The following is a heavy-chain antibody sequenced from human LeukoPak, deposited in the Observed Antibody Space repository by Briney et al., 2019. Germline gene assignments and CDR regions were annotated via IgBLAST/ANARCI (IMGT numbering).Heavy chain of an antibody. D-gene: IGHD1-26*01. CDR3: AKDPYSRAFEYFQH. CDR2: LSHDDRNK. V-gene: IGHV3-30*18. CDR1: GFPFSSYG. J-gene: IGHJ1*01. Sequence: AGGSLRPFCVASGFPFSSYGMHWVRRAPGKGLAWVAVLSHDDRNKNYADSVKGRFSISRDNSKNTLYLQMNSLRTEDTAVYYCAKDPYSRAFEYFQHWRQGTLVTVSS.